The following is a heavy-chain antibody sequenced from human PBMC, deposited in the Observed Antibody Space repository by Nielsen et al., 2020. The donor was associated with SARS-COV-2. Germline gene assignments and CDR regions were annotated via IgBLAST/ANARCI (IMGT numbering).Heavy chain of an antibody. CDR3: AREPGYSYGYDNWYFDL. Sequence: ASVKVSCKASGYTFTSYYMHWVRQAPGQGLEWMGIINPSGGSTSYAQKFQGRVTMTRDTSTSTVYMELSSLRSEDTAVYYCAREPGYSYGYDNWYFDLWGRGTLVTVSS. CDR2: INPSGGST. D-gene: IGHD5-18*01. V-gene: IGHV1-46*01. J-gene: IGHJ2*01. CDR1: GYTFTSYY.